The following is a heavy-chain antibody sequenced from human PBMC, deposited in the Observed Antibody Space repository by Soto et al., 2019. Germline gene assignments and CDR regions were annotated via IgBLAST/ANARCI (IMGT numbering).Heavy chain of an antibody. CDR3: TKETQANLGTGGFDH. J-gene: IGHJ4*02. CDR2: INWNSGPV. CDR1: GFSFDDYA. Sequence: GGSLSLSCAASGFSFDDYAMHWVRQAPGKGLEWVSGINWNSGPVGYADSAKGRFTISRDNAKNSVYLQMNSLRPEDTAFYYCTKETQANLGTGGFDHWGQGILVTVSS. V-gene: IGHV3-9*01. D-gene: IGHD7-27*01.